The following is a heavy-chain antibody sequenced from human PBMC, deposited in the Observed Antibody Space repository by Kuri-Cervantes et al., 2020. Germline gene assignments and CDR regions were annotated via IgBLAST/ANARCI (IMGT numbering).Heavy chain of an antibody. CDR3: AKASRYSSGWSGDNMDV. J-gene: IGHJ6*02. D-gene: IGHD6-19*01. Sequence: GESLKISCATSGVTVSTSYMSWVRQAPGKGLEWVSGISASGSSTYYADSVEDRFTISRDNSENTLYLQMSGLRAEDTAVYYCAKASRYSSGWSGDNMDVWGQGTMVTVSS. CDR2: ISASGSST. CDR1: GVTVSTSY. V-gene: IGHV3-23*01.